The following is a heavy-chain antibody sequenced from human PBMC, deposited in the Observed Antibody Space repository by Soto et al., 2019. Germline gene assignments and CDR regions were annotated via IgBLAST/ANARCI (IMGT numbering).Heavy chain of an antibody. Sequence: SETLSLTCTVSGGSVSSSSYYWGWVRQPPGKGLEWIGSVYYSGSTYYNPSLESRVTISVDKSKNQFSLKLMSLSAADTAVYYGGRQGGRATTAYNFDYWGQGALVTVSS. CDR1: GGSVSSSSYY. J-gene: IGHJ4*02. V-gene: IGHV4-39*01. D-gene: IGHD1-1*01. CDR2: VYYSGST. CDR3: GRQGGRATTAYNFDY.